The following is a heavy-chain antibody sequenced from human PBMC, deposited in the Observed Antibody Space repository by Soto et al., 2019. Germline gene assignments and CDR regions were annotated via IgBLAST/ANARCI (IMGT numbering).Heavy chain of an antibody. V-gene: IGHV4-39*01. J-gene: IGHJ4*02. CDR3: ARRGGGDSLFDS. Sequence: SETLSLTCTVSGDSFSTSNYYWGWIRQPPGKGLEWIGNIFYGGGTGVTYYNPSLKSRVIISVDTSKNQFSLKLRSITAADTAFYFCARRGGGDSLFDSWGQGKLVTVS. CDR1: GDSFSTSNYY. D-gene: IGHD4-17*01. CDR2: IFYGGGTGVT.